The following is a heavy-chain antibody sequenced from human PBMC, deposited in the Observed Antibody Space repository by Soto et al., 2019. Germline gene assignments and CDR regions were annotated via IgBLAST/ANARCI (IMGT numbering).Heavy chain of an antibody. Sequence: GGSLRLSCAASGFTFSTYAMTWVRQAPGKGLEWVSTVSGSGGSTYYADSVKGRFTISRDNSKNTLYLQMNSLRAEDTAVYYCAKSGGILPYYYYYGMDVWGQGTTVTVSS. CDR1: GFTFSTYA. CDR2: VSGSGGST. J-gene: IGHJ6*02. CDR3: AKSGGILPYYYYYGMDV. V-gene: IGHV3-23*01. D-gene: IGHD2-15*01.